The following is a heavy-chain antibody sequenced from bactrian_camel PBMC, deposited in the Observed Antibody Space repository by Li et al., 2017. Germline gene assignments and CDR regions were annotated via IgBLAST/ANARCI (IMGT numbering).Heavy chain of an antibody. J-gene: IGHJ4*01. CDR3: AADNRLNIEYSRFYHLRYQS. CDR2: INRFSDVK. D-gene: IGHD1*01. V-gene: IGHV3S40*01. Sequence: VQLVESGGGLVQPGGSLRLACAASDDVSKYYMAWFRQAPGKEREGVAVINRFSDVKFYRDRVKDRFTISQDNANNTVYLQMNSLQPEDTAIYYCAADNRLNIEYSRFYHLRYQSWGQGTQVTVS. CDR1: DDVSKYY.